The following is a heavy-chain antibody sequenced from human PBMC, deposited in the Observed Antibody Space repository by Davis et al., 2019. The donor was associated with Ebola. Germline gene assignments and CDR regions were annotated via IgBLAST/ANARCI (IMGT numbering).Heavy chain of an antibody. CDR2: IYSGDNR. Sequence: GESLKISCAASGFAVVSRYLIWVRQAPGKGLEWVSSIYSGDNRNYADSVKGRCTISRDSSKNTLYLQISSLRAEDTATYYCASYNDWGQGTLVTVSS. J-gene: IGHJ4*02. D-gene: IGHD5-24*01. V-gene: IGHV3-53*01. CDR1: GFAVVSRY. CDR3: ASYND.